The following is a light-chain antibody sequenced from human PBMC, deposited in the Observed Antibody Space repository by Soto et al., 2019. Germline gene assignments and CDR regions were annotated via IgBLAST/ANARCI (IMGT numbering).Light chain of an antibody. Sequence: GARVTITCRASQSIRNYLAWYQQMPGKAPKLLIYGAYNLQSGVPSRFSGSGSGTEFTLTISSLQPDDFATYFCQHHNSYSQTFGQGTKVEIK. CDR3: QHHNSYSQT. V-gene: IGKV1-5*01. CDR2: GAY. CDR1: QSIRNY. J-gene: IGKJ1*01.